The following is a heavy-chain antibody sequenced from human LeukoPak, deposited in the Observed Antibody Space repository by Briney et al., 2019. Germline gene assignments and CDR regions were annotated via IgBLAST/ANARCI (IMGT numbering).Heavy chain of an antibody. V-gene: IGHV1-2*02. J-gene: IGHJ5*02. D-gene: IGHD3-10*01. CDR1: GYSFTGHY. CDR2: INPNSGET. Sequence: ASVKVSCKTSGYSFTGHYMHWVRQAPGQGLEWMGLINPNSGETNYAKKFQGRVTMTRDTSISTAYMELSRLASDDTAVYYCARAGTFYYGSGSYFLLTWIDPWGQGTPVTVSS. CDR3: ARAGTFYYGSGSYFLLTWIDP.